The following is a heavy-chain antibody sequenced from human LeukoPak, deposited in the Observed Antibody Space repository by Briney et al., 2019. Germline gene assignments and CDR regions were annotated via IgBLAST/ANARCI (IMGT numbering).Heavy chain of an antibody. CDR2: INEDGSKI. V-gene: IGHV3-7*05. Sequence: GGSLRLSCEASGFSFDNYWMTWVRQAPGKGLEWVADINEDGSKIYSLDSVKGRFTISRDNAKNSLSLQLNTLRAKDTAVYYCARWSHVSGRWFLDNWGRGTLVSVSS. D-gene: IGHD3-10*01. CDR3: ARWSHVSGRWFLDN. CDR1: GFSFDNYW. J-gene: IGHJ4*02.